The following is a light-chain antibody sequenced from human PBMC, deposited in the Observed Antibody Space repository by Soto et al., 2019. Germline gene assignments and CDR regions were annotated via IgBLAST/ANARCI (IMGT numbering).Light chain of an antibody. CDR1: SSDVGGYNY. J-gene: IGLJ3*02. V-gene: IGLV2-14*01. Sequence: QSALTQPASVSGSPGQSITISCTGTSSDVGGYNYVSLYQQHPGKAPKLMIYEVSNRPSGVSNRFSGAKSGNTASLTISGLQAEDEADSYCSSYTSSSTRVFGGGTKLTVL. CDR3: SSYTSSSTRV. CDR2: EVS.